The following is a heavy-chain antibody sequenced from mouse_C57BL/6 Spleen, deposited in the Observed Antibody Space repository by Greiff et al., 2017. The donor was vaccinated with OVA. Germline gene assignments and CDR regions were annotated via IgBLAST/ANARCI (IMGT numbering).Heavy chain of an antibody. CDR1: GYTFTSYW. CDR2: IDPSDSYT. Sequence: QVQLQQPGAELVRPGTSVKLSCKASGYTFTSYWMHWVKQRPGQGLEWIGVIDPSDSYTNYNQKFKGKATLTVDTSSSTAYMQLSSLTSEDSAVYYCARGGVYYVSSHWYFDVWGTGTTVTVSS. D-gene: IGHD1-1*01. J-gene: IGHJ1*03. CDR3: ARGGVYYVSSHWYFDV. V-gene: IGHV1-59*01.